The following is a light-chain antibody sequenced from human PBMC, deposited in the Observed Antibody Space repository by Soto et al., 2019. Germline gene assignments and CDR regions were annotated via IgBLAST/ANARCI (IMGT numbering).Light chain of an antibody. CDR3: QQRSNWPLT. J-gene: IGKJ4*01. Sequence: DIVMTQSPATLSGSRGDNVTLSCRARQSLRTDLDWYQQRPGQAPRLLIYGASSRATGIPDRFSGSGSGTDFTLTISSLEPEDFAVYYCQQRSNWPLTFGGGTKVDI. CDR1: QSLRTD. CDR2: GAS. V-gene: IGKV3-11*01.